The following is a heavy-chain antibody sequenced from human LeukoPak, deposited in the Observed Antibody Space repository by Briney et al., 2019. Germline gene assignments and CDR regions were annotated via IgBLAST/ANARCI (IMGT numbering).Heavy chain of an antibody. V-gene: IGHV1-69*06. CDR1: GGTFSSYA. J-gene: IGHJ3*02. D-gene: IGHD1-26*01. Sequence: ASVKVSCKASGGTFSSYAISWVRQAPGQGLERMGRIIPIFGTANYAQKFQGRVTITADKSTSTAYMELSSLRSEDTAVYYCARGRGSSVVGSYDAFDIWGQGTMVTVSS. CDR3: ARGRGSSVVGSYDAFDI. CDR2: IIPIFGTA.